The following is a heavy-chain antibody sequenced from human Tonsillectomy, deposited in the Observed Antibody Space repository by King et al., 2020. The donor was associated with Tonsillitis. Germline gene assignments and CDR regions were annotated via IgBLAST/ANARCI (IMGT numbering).Heavy chain of an antibody. D-gene: IGHD3-22*01. J-gene: IGHJ3*02. CDR2: IRSSGRNI. Sequence: VQLVESGGDLVKPGGSLRLSCATSGFTFSDYDMNWVRQAPGKGLEWVSSIRSSGRNINYADSVKGRFTISRDNSKKSRHLQRDSLRAEDTAGYYCAKDKGAAYFDTGRGAFDIWGQGTVVTVSS. CDR1: GFTFSDYD. V-gene: IGHV3-21*01. CDR3: AKDKGAAYFDTGRGAFDI.